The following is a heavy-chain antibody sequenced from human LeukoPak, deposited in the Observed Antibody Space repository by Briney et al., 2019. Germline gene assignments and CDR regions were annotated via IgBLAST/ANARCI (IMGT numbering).Heavy chain of an antibody. CDR2: IIPIFGAT. CDR1: GGTISSHA. V-gene: IGHV1-69*13. Sequence: ASVKVSCKASGGTISSHAISWVRQAPGQGLEWMGGIIPIFGATNYAQKFQGRVTITADESTSTAYMELSSLRSEDTAVYYCARAPITIPYGGMDVWGKGTTVTVSS. D-gene: IGHD3-9*01. J-gene: IGHJ6*04. CDR3: ARAPITIPYGGMDV.